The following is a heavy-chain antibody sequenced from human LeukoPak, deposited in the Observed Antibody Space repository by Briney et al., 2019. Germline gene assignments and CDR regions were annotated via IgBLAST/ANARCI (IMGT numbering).Heavy chain of an antibody. V-gene: IGHV3-21*04. D-gene: IGHD6-13*01. CDR3: ARGAVAGRFSLRPTGAYYMDV. Sequence: GGSLRLSCAASGFSFSSYNMNWVRQAPGKGLEWVSSISTSSSYIYYADSVKGRCTISRDNAKNSLYLEMNSLRAEDTAVYYCARGAVAGRFSLRPTGAYYMDVWGKGTTVTVSS. J-gene: IGHJ6*03. CDR2: ISTSSSYI. CDR1: GFSFSSYN.